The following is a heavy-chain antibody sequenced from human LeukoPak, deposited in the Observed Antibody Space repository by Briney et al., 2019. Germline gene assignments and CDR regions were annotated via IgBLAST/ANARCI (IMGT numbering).Heavy chain of an antibody. CDR1: GYTFTSYG. V-gene: IGHV1-18*01. D-gene: IGHD2-2*01. Sequence: ASVKVSCKASGYTFTSYGISWVRQAPGQGLEWMGWISAYNGNTNYAQKLQGRVTMTTDTSTSTAYMELRSLRSDDTAVYYCARDTYCSGTSCYLPFDYWGQGTLVTVSS. CDR2: ISAYNGNT. CDR3: ARDTYCSGTSCYLPFDY. J-gene: IGHJ4*02.